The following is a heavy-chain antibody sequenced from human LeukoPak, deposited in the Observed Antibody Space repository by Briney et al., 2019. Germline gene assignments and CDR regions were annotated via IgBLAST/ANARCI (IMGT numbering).Heavy chain of an antibody. CDR3: ARESEYSSNAFDY. CDR2: FTCHSSYT. J-gene: IGHJ4*02. D-gene: IGHD6-6*01. V-gene: IGHV3-21*01. Sequence: PGGSLRLSCAASGFTFSSYNMNWVRQARGKGLVCVSSFTCHSSYTYYADSLKGRFTISRDNANHSLYLQMNSLRAEDTAVYYCARESEYSSNAFDYWGQGTLVTVSS. CDR1: GFTFSSYN.